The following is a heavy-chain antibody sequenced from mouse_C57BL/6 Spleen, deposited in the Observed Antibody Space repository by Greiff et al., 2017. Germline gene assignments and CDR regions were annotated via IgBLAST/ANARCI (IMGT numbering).Heavy chain of an antibody. CDR3: ASRTGPLYFDY. CDR2: IYPRDGST. CDR1: GYTFTSYD. D-gene: IGHD4-1*01. J-gene: IGHJ2*01. Sequence: QVQLQQSAPELVKPGASVKLSCKASGYTFTSYDINWVKQRPGQGLEWIGWIYPRDGSTKYNEKFKGKATLTVDTSSSTAYMELHSLTSEDSAVYFCASRTGPLYFDYWGQGTTLTVSS. V-gene: IGHV1-85*01.